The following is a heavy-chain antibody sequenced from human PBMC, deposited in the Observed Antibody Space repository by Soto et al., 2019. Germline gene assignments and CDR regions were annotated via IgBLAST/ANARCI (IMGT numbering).Heavy chain of an antibody. CDR2: IKSKTDGGTT. CDR3: TGGLSGSWPDY. V-gene: IGHV3-15*07. CDR1: GFTFSNAW. Sequence: EVQLVESGGGLVKPGGSLRLSCAASGFTFSNAWMNWVRQAPGKGLEWVGRIKSKTDGGTTDYAAPVKGRFTISRDDSKNMLYLQMNSLKTEDTAVYYCTGGLSGSWPDYWGQGTLVTVSS. J-gene: IGHJ4*02. D-gene: IGHD1-26*01.